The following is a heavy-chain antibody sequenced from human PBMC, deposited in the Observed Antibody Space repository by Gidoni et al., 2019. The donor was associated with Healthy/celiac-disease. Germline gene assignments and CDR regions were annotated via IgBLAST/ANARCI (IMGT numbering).Heavy chain of an antibody. J-gene: IGHJ4*02. CDR2: INAGNGNT. D-gene: IGHD3-22*01. V-gene: IGHV1-3*01. Sequence: VQLVQSGAEAKKPGASVMVSCKSSAYTFTSYAMHWVRQAPGQRLEWMGWINAGNGNTKYSQKFQGRVTITRDTSASTAYMELSSLRSEDTAVYYCARDMYYDSQFDYWGQGTLVTVSS. CDR1: AYTFTSYA. CDR3: ARDMYYDSQFDY.